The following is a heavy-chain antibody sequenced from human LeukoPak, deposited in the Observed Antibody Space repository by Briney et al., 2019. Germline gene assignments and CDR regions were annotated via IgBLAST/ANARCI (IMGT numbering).Heavy chain of an antibody. V-gene: IGHV3-53*01. J-gene: IGHJ4*02. Sequence: GGSLRLSCVASGFTVSSNYMSWVRQAPGKGLEWVSVIYSGGSTYYADSVKGRFTISRDSSKNTLYPQMNTLRAEDTAVYYCARDGRPKGFPGLDYWGQGTLVTVSS. CDR1: GFTVSSNY. CDR3: ARDGRPKGFPGLDY. CDR2: IYSGGST. D-gene: IGHD1-1*01.